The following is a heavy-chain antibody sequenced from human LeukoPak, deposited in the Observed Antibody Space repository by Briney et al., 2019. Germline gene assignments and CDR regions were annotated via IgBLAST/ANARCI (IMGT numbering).Heavy chain of an antibody. D-gene: IGHD6-13*01. CDR1: GFTFSSYS. V-gene: IGHV3-48*01. CDR3: ARLAGAAVGTSDFDY. Sequence: GGSLRLSCAASGFTFSSYSMNWVRQAPGKGLEWLSYINSGGSTIYYADSVKGRSTISRDKAKSSLYLQMNSLRAEDTAVYYCARLAGAAVGTSDFDYWGQGTLVTVSS. CDR2: INSGGSTI. J-gene: IGHJ4*02.